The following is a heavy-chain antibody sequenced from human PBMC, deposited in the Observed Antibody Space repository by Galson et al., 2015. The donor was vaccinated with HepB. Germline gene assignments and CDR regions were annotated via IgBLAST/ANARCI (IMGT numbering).Heavy chain of an antibody. CDR1: GGSFSGYY. Sequence: SETLSLTCAVYGGSFSGYYWSWIRQPPGKGLEWIGEINHSGSTNYNPSLKSRVTISVDTSKNQFSLKLSSVTAADTAVYYCARLTKYIAARPRAFDYWGQGTLVTVSS. D-gene: IGHD6-6*01. J-gene: IGHJ4*02. CDR2: INHSGST. V-gene: IGHV4-34*01. CDR3: ARLTKYIAARPRAFDY.